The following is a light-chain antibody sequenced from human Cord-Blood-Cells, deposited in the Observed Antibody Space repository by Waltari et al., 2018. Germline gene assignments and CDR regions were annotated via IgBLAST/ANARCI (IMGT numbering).Light chain of an antibody. Sequence: EIVLTQSPATLSLSPGERATLSCRASQSVSSSLARYQQKPGQAPRILIYDASNRATGIPARFSGSGSGTDFTLTISSLEPEDFAVYYCQQRSNWPYTFGQGTKLEIK. CDR3: QQRSNWPYT. V-gene: IGKV3-11*01. CDR1: QSVSSS. CDR2: DAS. J-gene: IGKJ2*01.